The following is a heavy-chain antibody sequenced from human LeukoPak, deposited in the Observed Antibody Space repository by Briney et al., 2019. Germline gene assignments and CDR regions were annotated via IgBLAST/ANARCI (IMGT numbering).Heavy chain of an antibody. CDR3: ARSLSTEFDS. V-gene: IGHV3-48*01. CDR1: GFTFSNAW. Sequence: GGSLRLSCAASGFTFSNAWMSWVRQAPGKGLEWVSYIPSFPSPIYYADSVKGRFTISRDNAQNSLYLQMNSLRVEDTAVYYCARSLSTEFDSWGQGTLVTVSS. CDR2: IPSFPSPI. D-gene: IGHD5/OR15-5a*01. J-gene: IGHJ4*02.